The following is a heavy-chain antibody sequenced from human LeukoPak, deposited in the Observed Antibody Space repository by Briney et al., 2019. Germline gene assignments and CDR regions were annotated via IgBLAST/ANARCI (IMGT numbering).Heavy chain of an antibody. CDR2: INPNSGGT. Sequence: GASVTVSCQASGYTFSDYYMYWVRQAPGQGLEWMGWINPNSGGTKYAQKFRGRVTLTRDSSITTAYIELSSLTSDDTAVYYCARVRESTKTTSIFDYWGQGTLVTVSS. CDR3: ARVRESTKTTSIFDY. V-gene: IGHV1-2*02. CDR1: GYTFSDYY. J-gene: IGHJ4*01. D-gene: IGHD1-1*01.